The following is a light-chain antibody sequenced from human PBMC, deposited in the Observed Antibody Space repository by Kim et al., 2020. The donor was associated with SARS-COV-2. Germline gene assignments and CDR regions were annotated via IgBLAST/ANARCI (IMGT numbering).Light chain of an antibody. J-gene: IGKJ3*01. CDR3: QQYINYPFT. CDR1: QNITNW. V-gene: IGKV1-5*03. Sequence: DIQMTQSPSTLSASVGDRVTITCRASQNITNWLAWYQQQPGKAPKVLIYKASSLESEVPSRFNGSGSGTRFTLTISSLQPDDFATYYCQQYINYPFTFGPGTKVDIK. CDR2: KAS.